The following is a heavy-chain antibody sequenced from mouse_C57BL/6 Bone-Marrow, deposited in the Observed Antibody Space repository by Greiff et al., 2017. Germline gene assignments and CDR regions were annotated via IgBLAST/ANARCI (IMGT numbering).Heavy chain of an antibody. J-gene: IGHJ3*01. D-gene: IGHD4-1*02. CDR3: TRGPTGTAWFAY. Sequence: EVKLMESGEGLVKPGGSLKLSCAASGFTFSSYAMSWVRQTPEKRLEWVAYISSGGDYIYYADTVKGRFTISRDNARNTLYLQMSSLKSEDTAMYYCTRGPTGTAWFAYWGQGTLVTVSA. CDR2: ISSGGDYI. CDR1: GFTFSSYA. V-gene: IGHV5-9-1*02.